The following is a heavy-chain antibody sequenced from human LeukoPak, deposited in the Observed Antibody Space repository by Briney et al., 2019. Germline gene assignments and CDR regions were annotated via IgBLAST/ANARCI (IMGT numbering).Heavy chain of an antibody. V-gene: IGHV3-7*01. D-gene: IGHD6-19*01. CDR2: IKTDGSQT. J-gene: IGHJ6*02. CDR3: ARETQWRLDV. CDR1: GLTFSAYW. Sequence: GGSLRLSCAASGLTFSAYWMNWVRQGPGKGLEWVAHIKTDGSQTDYVDSVKGRFTISRDNAKNSLYLQMNSLRPEDTAVYYCARETQWRLDVWGQGTTVTVSS.